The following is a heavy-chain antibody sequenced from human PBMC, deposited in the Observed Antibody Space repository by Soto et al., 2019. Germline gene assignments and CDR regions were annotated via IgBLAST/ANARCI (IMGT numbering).Heavy chain of an antibody. CDR3: ARDGGVYDYSPFDY. CDR1: GGTLNRSN. J-gene: IGHJ4*02. D-gene: IGHD4-4*01. CDR2: FIPGLDVT. V-gene: IGHV1-69*04. Sequence: SVKVSCKASGGTLNRSNVAWVRQVPGQGLEWMGRFIPGLDVTNLAHRFQGRVTITADESTTTVYLELGGLRSDDTAVYYCARDGGVYDYSPFDYWGQGTLVTVSS.